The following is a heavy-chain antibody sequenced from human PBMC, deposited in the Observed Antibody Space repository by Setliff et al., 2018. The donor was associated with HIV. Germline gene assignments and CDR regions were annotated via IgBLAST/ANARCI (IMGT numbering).Heavy chain of an antibody. CDR3: AKVGAYCSGGKCSSPYYFDF. CDR1: GGSISSGGYY. Sequence: SETLSLTCTVSGGSISSGGYYWSWIRQHPGKGLEWIGYIYYSGSTYYNPSLKSRVTISVDTSKNQFSLKLSSVTAADTALYYCAKVGAYCSGGKCSSPYYFDFWGQGILVTVS. J-gene: IGHJ4*02. D-gene: IGHD2-15*01. CDR2: IYYSGST. V-gene: IGHV4-31*03.